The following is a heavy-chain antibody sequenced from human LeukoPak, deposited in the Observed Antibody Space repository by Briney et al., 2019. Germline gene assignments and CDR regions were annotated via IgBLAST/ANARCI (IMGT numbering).Heavy chain of an antibody. Sequence: GGSLRLSCAASGFTFSSYWMSWVRQAPGKGLEWVANIKQDGSEKYYVDSVKGRFTISRDNAKNSLYLQMNSLRAEDTAVYYCARDPLEHYGSGSYYKSLWFDPWGQGTLVTVSS. J-gene: IGHJ5*02. CDR3: ARDPLEHYGSGSYYKSLWFDP. CDR1: GFTFSSYW. CDR2: IKQDGSEK. D-gene: IGHD3-10*01. V-gene: IGHV3-7*01.